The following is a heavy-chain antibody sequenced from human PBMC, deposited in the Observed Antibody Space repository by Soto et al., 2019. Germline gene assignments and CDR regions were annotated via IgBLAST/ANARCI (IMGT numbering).Heavy chain of an antibody. V-gene: IGHV1-69*13. CDR2: IIPIFGTA. J-gene: IGHJ6*02. CDR1: GGTFSSYA. CDR3: ARDPDYYGSGSYYMGPRYYGMDV. Sequence: SVKVSCKASGGTFSSYAISWVRQAPGQGLEWMGGIIPIFGTANYAQKFQGRVTITADGSTSTAYMELSSLRSEDTAVYYCARDPDYYGSGSYYMGPRYYGMDVWGQGTTVTVSS. D-gene: IGHD3-10*01.